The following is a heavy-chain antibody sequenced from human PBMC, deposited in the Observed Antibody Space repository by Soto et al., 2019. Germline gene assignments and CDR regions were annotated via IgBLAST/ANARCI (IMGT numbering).Heavy chain of an antibody. Sequence: SVKVSCKASGCTFSSYAISWVGQAPGQGLEWMGGIIPIFGTANYAQKFQGRVTITADESTSTACMELSSLRSEDTAVYYCATHEERLSANMVAHFEYWGQGTLVIGS. CDR3: ATHEERLSANMVAHFEY. CDR1: GCTFSSYA. V-gene: IGHV1-69*13. J-gene: IGHJ4*02. D-gene: IGHD5-12*01. CDR2: IIPIFGTA.